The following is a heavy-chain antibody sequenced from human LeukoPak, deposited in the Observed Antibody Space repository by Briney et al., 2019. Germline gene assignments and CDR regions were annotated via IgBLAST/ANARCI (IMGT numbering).Heavy chain of an antibody. V-gene: IGHV3-48*01. CDR2: ISSSSSTI. Sequence: GGSLRLSCAASGFTFSSYNMNWVRQAPGKGLEWVSYISSSSSTIYYADSVKGRFTISRDNAKNSLYLQMNSLRAEDTAVYYCAKIAGRVSGYYYYYMDVWGKGTTVTVSS. CDR1: GFTFSSYN. J-gene: IGHJ6*03. D-gene: IGHD1-1*01. CDR3: AKIAGRVSGYYYYYMDV.